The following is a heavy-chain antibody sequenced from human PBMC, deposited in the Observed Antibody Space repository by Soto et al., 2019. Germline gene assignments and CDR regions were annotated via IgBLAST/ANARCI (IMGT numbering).Heavy chain of an antibody. CDR1: GFIFSSYA. CDR3: ARAGCDGGSCYTLVGLRNGMDV. J-gene: IGHJ6*02. D-gene: IGHD2-15*01. Sequence: QVQLVESGGGVVQPGRSLRLSCAASGFIFSSYAMYWVRQAPGKGLEWVAVISYDGNNKYYADSVKGRFTISRDNSRNTLYLQMNSLRAEDSAVYYCARAGCDGGSCYTLVGLRNGMDVWGQGTTVTVSS. V-gene: IGHV3-30-3*01. CDR2: ISYDGNNK.